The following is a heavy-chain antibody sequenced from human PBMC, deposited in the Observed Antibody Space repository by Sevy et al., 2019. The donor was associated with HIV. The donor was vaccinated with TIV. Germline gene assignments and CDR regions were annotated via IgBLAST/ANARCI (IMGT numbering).Heavy chain of an antibody. CDR1: GGFITNHDHY. D-gene: IGHD3-10*01. V-gene: IGHV4-61*02. CDR2: IRNGEIG. J-gene: IGHJ4*02. CDR3: ARDLGAAGPEDS. Sequence: SETLSLTCTVSGGFITNHDHYWAWIRQPAGKRLEWIGRIRNGEIGRYNPSLNSRVTILIDTSKNQFSLNLSPMTAADTAVYYCARDLGAAGPEDSWGQGTLVTVSS.